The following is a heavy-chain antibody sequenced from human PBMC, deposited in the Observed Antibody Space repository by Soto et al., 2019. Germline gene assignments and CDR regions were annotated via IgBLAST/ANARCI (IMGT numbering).Heavy chain of an antibody. CDR2: IYWDDDK. J-gene: IGHJ5*02. CDR3: AQYGSGSRRYWFDP. Sequence: QITLKESGPTLVKPTQTLTLTCTFSGFSLSTSGVGVGWIRQPPGNALEWLALIYWDDDKRYSPSLKSRLTITKDTSKNQVVLTMTNMDPVDTAPYYCAQYGSGSRRYWFDPWGQGTLVTVSS. D-gene: IGHD3-10*01. CDR1: GFSLSTSGVG. V-gene: IGHV2-5*02.